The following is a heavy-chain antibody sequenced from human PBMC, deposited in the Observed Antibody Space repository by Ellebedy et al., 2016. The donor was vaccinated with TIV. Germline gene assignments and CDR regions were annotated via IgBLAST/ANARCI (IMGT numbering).Heavy chain of an antibody. D-gene: IGHD3-9*01. CDR2: IFHNGTT. CDR3: ARHLRYSDWRILDL. CDR1: RVSITDPTYY. Sequence: MPSETLSLTCTVSRVSITDPTYYWAWLRQPPGKGLDWLGTIFHNGTTYKSPALSSRGSMSVDTSRNQFSLDLKSVTAADTAVYYCARHLRYSDWRILDLWGPGILVAVSS. J-gene: IGHJ5*02. V-gene: IGHV4-39*01.